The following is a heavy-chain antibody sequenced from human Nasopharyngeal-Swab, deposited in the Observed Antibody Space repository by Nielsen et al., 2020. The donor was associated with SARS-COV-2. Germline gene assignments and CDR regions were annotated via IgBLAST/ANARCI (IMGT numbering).Heavy chain of an antibody. V-gene: IGHV4-61*02. Sequence: SETLSLTCTVSGGSISSGSYYWSWIRQPAGKGLEWIGRIFTSGSTYYNPSLKSRVTISVDTSKNQFSLKLSSVTAADTAVYYCARHGTRRITIFGVVIPPPYNWFDPWGQGTLVTASS. CDR3: ARHGTRRITIFGVVIPPPYNWFDP. CDR2: IFTSGST. D-gene: IGHD3-3*01. J-gene: IGHJ5*02. CDR1: GGSISSGSYY.